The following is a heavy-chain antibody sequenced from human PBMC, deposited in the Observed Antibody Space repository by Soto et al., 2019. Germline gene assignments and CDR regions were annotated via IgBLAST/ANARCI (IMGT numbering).Heavy chain of an antibody. J-gene: IGHJ6*02. CDR3: AILYCSSTSCSRVSYYYGMDV. CDR1: GYTFTSYG. CDR2: ISAYNGNT. V-gene: IGHV1-18*01. D-gene: IGHD2-2*01. Sequence: QVQLVQSGAEVKKPGASVKVSCKASGYTFTSYGISWVRQAPGQGLEWLGWISAYNGNTNYAQQPQGRVTMTTDTSTSTAYMELRSLRSDDTAVYYCAILYCSSTSCSRVSYYYGMDVWGQGTTVTVSS.